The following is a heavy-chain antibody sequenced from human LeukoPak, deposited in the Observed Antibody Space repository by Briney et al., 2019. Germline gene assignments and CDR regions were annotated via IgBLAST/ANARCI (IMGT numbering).Heavy chain of an antibody. CDR2: ISTSGSTI. V-gene: IGHV3-48*03. CDR3: ARAGLRLGELSFDYDY. CDR1: GFTFSSYE. D-gene: IGHD3-16*02. Sequence: PGGSLRPSCAASGFTFSSYEMNWVRQAPGKGLDWVSYISTSGSTIYYADSVKGRFTISRDNAKNSLYLQMNSLRAEDTAVYYCARAGLRLGELSFDYDYWGQGTLVTVSS. J-gene: IGHJ4*02.